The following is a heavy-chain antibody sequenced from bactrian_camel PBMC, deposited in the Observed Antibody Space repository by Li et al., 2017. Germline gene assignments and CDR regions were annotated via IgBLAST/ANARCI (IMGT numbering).Heavy chain of an antibody. Sequence: HVQLVESGGGSAQAGESLRLSCAADGHSHSMYCLGFTRQSPGKEREAVAALDGDGSKSYADSVKGRFTISHANDKSTLTLVMNSLRPEDTGMYYCAAVVSGMWTKPDGHCSGTYRYWGQGTQVTVS. CDR3: AAVVSGMWTKPDGHCSGTYRY. D-gene: IGHD3*01. CDR2: LDGDGSK. J-gene: IGHJ4*01. V-gene: IGHV3S53*01. CDR1: GHSHSMYC.